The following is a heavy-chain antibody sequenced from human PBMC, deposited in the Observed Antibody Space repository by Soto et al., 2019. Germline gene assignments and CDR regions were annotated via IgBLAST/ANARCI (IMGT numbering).Heavy chain of an antibody. Sequence: SETLSLTCSVSVVSLTSGNWWTGVRQSPQRGLEYIGEIFHDGTANYYPSFERRVAMSVDTSRNQFSLKLTSVTAADTAVYYCARVDGGRYFDWLLITDTYNWFDPWGQGTLVTVSS. CDR3: ARVDGGRYFDWLLITDTYNWFDP. V-gene: IGHV4-4*02. D-gene: IGHD3-9*01. J-gene: IGHJ5*02. CDR1: VVSLTSGNW. CDR2: IFHDGTA.